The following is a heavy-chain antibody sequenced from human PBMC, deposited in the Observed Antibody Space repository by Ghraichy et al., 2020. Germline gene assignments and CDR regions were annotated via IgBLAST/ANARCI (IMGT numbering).Heavy chain of an antibody. Sequence: GGSLRLSCAASGFTFSSYSMNWVRQAPGKGLEWVSSISSSSSYIYYADSVKGRFTISRDNAKNSLYLQMNSLRAEDTAVYYCARDRRTSWGPDYYYYGMDVWRQGTTVTVSS. CDR2: ISSSSSYI. CDR3: ARDRRTSWGPDYYYYGMDV. D-gene: IGHD2-2*01. V-gene: IGHV3-21*01. CDR1: GFTFSSYS. J-gene: IGHJ6*02.